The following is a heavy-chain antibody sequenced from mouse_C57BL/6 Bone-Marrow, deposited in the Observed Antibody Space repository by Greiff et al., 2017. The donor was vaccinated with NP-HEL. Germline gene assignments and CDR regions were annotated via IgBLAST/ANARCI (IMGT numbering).Heavy chain of an antibody. CDR1: GYTFTSSG. J-gene: IGHJ3*01. V-gene: IGHV1-81*01. CDR2: IYPRSGNT. CDR3: GRRRGSYRFAY. Sequence: QVQLKQSGAELARPGASVKLSCKASGYTFTSSGISWVQPRTGQGLEWIGEIYPRSGNTYYNDKFKGKATLTADKSSSTAYLGLCSLTSETCALYFCGRRRGSYRFAYWGHGTLVSVSA. D-gene: IGHD1-1*02.